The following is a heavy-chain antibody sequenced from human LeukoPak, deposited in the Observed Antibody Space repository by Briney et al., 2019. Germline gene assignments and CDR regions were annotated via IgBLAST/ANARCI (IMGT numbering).Heavy chain of an antibody. J-gene: IGHJ6*03. CDR3: VRVIQQLRGIYYYYMDV. V-gene: IGHV4-61*02. CDR2: IYTSGST. Sequence: SETLSLTCTVSGGSISSGSDYWSWIRHPAGKGLEWIGRIYTSGSTNYNPSLKSRVTISVDTSKNQFSLKLSSVTAADTAVYYCVRVIQQLRGIYYYYMDVWGKGTTVTVSS. D-gene: IGHD1-1*01. CDR1: GGSISSGSDY.